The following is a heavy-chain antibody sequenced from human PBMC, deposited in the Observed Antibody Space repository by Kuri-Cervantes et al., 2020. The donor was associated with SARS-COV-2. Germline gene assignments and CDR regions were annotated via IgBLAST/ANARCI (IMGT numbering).Heavy chain of an antibody. D-gene: IGHD3-22*01. J-gene: IGHJ1*01. CDR2: INTNTGNP. Sequence: ASVKVSCKASGYTFTSYAMNWVRQAPGQGLEWMGWINTNTGNPTYAQGFTGRFVFSLDTSVSTAYLQIRSLKAEDTAVYYCARGLKSYYDSSGTKSLQHWGQGTLVTVSS. CDR3: ARGLKSYYDSSGTKSLQH. V-gene: IGHV7-4-1*02. CDR1: GYTFTSYA.